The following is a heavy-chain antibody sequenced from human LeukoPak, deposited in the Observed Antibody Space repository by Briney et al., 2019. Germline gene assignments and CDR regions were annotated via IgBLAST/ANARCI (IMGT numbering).Heavy chain of an antibody. V-gene: IGHV3-21*01. Sequence: GGSLRLSCAASGFTFSSYSMNWVRQAPGEGLEWVSSISSSSSSYIYYADSVKGRFTISRDNAKNSLYLQMNSLRAEDTAVYYCARSRYDYVWGSYRYTPAEYFQHWGQGTLVTVSS. CDR3: ARSRYDYVWGSYRYTPAEYFQH. CDR1: GFTFSSYS. J-gene: IGHJ1*01. CDR2: ISSSSSSYI. D-gene: IGHD3-16*02.